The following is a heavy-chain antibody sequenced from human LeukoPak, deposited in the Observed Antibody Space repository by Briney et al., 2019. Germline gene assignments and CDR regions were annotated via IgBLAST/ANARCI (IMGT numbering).Heavy chain of an antibody. J-gene: IGHJ6*03. CDR2: IYSGGST. D-gene: IGHD6-19*01. CDR3: ARGRRSRGGQYSSSMDV. Sequence: GGSLRLSCAASGFTVSSNYMSWVRQAPGKGLEWVSVIYSGGSTYYADSVKGRFTISRDNSKNTLYLQMNSLRAEDTAVYYCARGRRSRGGQYSSSMDVWGKGTTVTVSS. CDR1: GFTVSSNY. V-gene: IGHV3-53*01.